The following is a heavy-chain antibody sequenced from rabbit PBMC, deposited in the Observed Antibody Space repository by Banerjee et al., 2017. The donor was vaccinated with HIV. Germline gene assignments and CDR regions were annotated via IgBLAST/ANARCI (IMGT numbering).Heavy chain of an antibody. J-gene: IGHJ4*01. CDR3: VRVVAGVYFNL. Sequence: QLKESGGGLVQPGGSLKLSCKGSGFDFSSHYMSWVRQAPGKGLEWIGYIDPVFGSTLYADWVNGRFTISSHNAQNTLYLQLNSLTAADTATYFCVRVVAGVYFNLWGPGTLVTVS. V-gene: IGHV1S7*01. CDR1: GFDFSSHY. CDR2: IDPVFGST. D-gene: IGHD4-1*01.